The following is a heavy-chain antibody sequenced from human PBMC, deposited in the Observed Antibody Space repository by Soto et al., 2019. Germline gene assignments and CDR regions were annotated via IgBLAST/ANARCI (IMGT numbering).Heavy chain of an antibody. CDR3: ARGVKDVWGSYRHKWFHP. CDR1: GGSFSGYY. J-gene: IGHJ5*02. D-gene: IGHD3-16*02. Sequence: SETLSLTCAVYGGSFSGYYWSWIRQPPGKGLEWIGEINHSGSTNYNPSLKSRVTISVDTSKNKFSLKLSSVTAADTAVYYCARGVKDVWGSYRHKWFHPWGKGTLVTVSS. CDR2: INHSGST. V-gene: IGHV4-34*01.